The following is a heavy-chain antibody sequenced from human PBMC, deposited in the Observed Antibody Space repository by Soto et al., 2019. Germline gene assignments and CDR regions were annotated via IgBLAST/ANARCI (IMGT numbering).Heavy chain of an antibody. CDR3: ARSQYLRYFGWSLDGMDV. Sequence: SETLSLTCAVSGYSISSGYYWGWIRQPPGKGLEWTGSIYHSGSTYYNPSLKSRVTISVDTSKNQFSLKLSSVTAADTAVYYCARSQYLRYFGWSLDGMDVWGQGTTVTVSS. V-gene: IGHV4-38-2*01. J-gene: IGHJ6*02. D-gene: IGHD3-9*01. CDR2: IYHSGST. CDR1: GYSISSGYY.